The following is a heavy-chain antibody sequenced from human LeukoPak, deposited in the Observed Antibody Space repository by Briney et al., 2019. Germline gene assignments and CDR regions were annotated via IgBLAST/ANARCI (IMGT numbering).Heavy chain of an antibody. CDR1: GGSVSSGSYY. D-gene: IGHD3-22*01. CDR3: ASDENYYDSSGYWLRRYGFDI. CDR2: IYNSGST. V-gene: IGHV4-61*03. Sequence: PSETLSLTCTVSGGSVSSGSYYWSWIRQPPGKGLEWIGYIYNSGSTNYNPSLKSRVTISVDTSKNHFSLKLSSVTAADTAVYYCASDENYYDSSGYWLRRYGFDIWGQGTMVTVSS. J-gene: IGHJ3*02.